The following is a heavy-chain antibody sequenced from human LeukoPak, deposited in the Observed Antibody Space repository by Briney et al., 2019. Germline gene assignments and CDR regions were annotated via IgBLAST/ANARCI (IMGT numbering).Heavy chain of an antibody. CDR2: IIPIFGTA. Sequence: ASVTLSCTASGGTFSSYAISWVRQAPGQGLEWMGGIIPIFGTANYAQKFQGRVTITAAESTSTAYMELSSLRSEDTAVYYCASPAPLVATIRYYYYGMDVGGQGTTVTVS. D-gene: IGHD5-12*01. J-gene: IGHJ6*02. CDR1: GGTFSSYA. CDR3: ASPAPLVATIRYYYYGMDV. V-gene: IGHV1-69*01.